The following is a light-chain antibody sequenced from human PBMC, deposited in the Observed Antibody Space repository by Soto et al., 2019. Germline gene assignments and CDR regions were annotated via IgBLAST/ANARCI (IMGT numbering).Light chain of an antibody. CDR1: NSNIGSNT. V-gene: IGLV1-44*01. J-gene: IGLJ7*01. Sequence: QSVLTQPPSASGTPGQRVTISCSGSNSNIGSNTVHWYQQLSGTAPKLLIYKDTQRPSGVPGRVSGSKSDTSASLAISGLQSEDEGEYYCATWDDSLNGLVFGGGTQLTVL. CDR3: ATWDDSLNGLV. CDR2: KDT.